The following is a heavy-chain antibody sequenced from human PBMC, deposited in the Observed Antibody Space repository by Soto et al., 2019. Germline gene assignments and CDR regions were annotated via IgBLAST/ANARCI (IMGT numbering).Heavy chain of an antibody. V-gene: IGHV4-61*01. D-gene: IGHD5-12*01. CDR1: GGSVSSGSYY. J-gene: IGHJ4*02. CDR2: IYYSGST. Sequence: SQTLSLTCTVSGGSVSSGSYYWSWIRQPPGKGLEWIGYIYYSGSTNCNPSLKSRVTISVDTSKNQFSLKLSSVTAADTAVYYCARRGDGYNPTDEYYFDYWGQGTLVTVSS. CDR3: ARRGDGYNPTDEYYFDY.